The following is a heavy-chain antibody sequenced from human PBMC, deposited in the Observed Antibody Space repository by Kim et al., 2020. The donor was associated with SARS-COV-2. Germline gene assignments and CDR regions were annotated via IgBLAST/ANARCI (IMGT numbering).Heavy chain of an antibody. V-gene: IGHV3-20*04. CDR1: GFTFADYG. CDR3: AIMPHGSWQGGRRDLRAS. J-gene: IGHJ5*02. Sequence: GGSLRLSCAASGFTFADYGMSWVRQAPGKGLEWVSGTNWNGGSPGYADSVKGRFTITRQNAKTSLYLQMNRRRAEDTALYYCAIMPHGSWQGGRRDLRASWGQRALFT. D-gene: IGHD6-13*01. CDR2: TNWNGGSP.